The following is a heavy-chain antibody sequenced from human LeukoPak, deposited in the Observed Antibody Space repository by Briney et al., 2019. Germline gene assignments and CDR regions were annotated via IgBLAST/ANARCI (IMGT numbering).Heavy chain of an antibody. V-gene: IGHV3-74*01. CDR1: GFTLSSYW. J-gene: IGHJ5*02. Sequence: GGSLRLSCAASGFTLSSYWMHWVRQAPGKGLVWVSRINSDGSSTSYADSVKGRFTISRDNAKNTLYLQLNSLRAEDTALYYCARARGVIETSWFDPWGQGTLVTVSS. CDR2: INSDGSST. D-gene: IGHD1-14*01. CDR3: ARARGVIETSWFDP.